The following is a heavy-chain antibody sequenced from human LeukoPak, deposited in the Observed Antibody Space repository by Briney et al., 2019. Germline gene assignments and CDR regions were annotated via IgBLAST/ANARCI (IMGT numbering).Heavy chain of an antibody. V-gene: IGHV3-23*01. CDR3: YSSSWYRDAFDI. CDR2: ISRGTGST. CDR1: GFTFSISA. Sequence: PGGSLRLSCAASGFTFSISAMSWVRQAPGKGLEWVSTISRGTGSTYYADSVKGRLTISRDNSKNTLYLQMNSLRAEDTAVYYCYSSSWYRDAFDIWGQGTMVTVSS. J-gene: IGHJ3*02. D-gene: IGHD6-13*01.